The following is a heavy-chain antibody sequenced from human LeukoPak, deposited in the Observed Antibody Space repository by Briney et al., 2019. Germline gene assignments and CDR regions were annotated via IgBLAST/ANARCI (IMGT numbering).Heavy chain of an antibody. J-gene: IGHJ4*02. V-gene: IGHV4-34*01. CDR1: GGSFSGYY. CDR2: INHSGST. CDR3: ARLWSTHCSGGTCPHQPNY. Sequence: SETLSLTCAVYGGSFSGYYWSWIRQPPGKGLEWIGEINHSGSTNYNPALKSRVTISVDTSKNQFSLKLSSVTAADTAVYYWARLWSTHCSGGTCPHQPNYWGQGTLVTVSS. D-gene: IGHD2-15*01.